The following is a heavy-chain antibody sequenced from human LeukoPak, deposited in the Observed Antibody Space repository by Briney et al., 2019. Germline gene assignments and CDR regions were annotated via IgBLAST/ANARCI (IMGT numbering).Heavy chain of an antibody. CDR2: IYYSGST. J-gene: IGHJ6*03. D-gene: IGHD3-16*01. CDR3: ARETSQKGAHYMDV. Sequence: SETLSLTCTVSGYSISSGYYWGWIRQPPGKGLEWIGYIYYSGSTDYNPSLKSRVTISVDTSKNQFSLKLSSVTAADTAVYYCARETSQKGAHYMDVWGKGTTVTISS. CDR1: GYSISSGYY. V-gene: IGHV4-61*01.